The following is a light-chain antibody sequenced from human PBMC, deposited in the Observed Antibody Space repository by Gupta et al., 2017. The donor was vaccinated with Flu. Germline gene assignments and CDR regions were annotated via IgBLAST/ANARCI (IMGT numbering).Light chain of an antibody. CDR1: SSDVGSYNL. Sequence: QSALTQPASVSGSPGQSITISCTGTSSDVGSYNLVSWYQQHPGKAPKLMIYEGSKRPSGVSNRVSGSQSGNTASLTISGLQAEDEADDYCCSYAGSGLYVFGTGTKVTV. V-gene: IGLV2-23*01. CDR2: EGS. CDR3: CSYAGSGLYV. J-gene: IGLJ1*01.